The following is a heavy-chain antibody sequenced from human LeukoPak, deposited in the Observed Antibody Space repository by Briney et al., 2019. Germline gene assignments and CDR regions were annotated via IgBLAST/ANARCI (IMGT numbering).Heavy chain of an antibody. CDR3: ARGGGRSGDYGYGAFDL. D-gene: IGHD4-17*01. J-gene: IGHJ3*01. Sequence: GGSLRLSCAASGFTFSSYAMSGVRQSPGKGLEGVSVIYGCGSTYYADSGKGRFTISRHNSKNTLYLQMKSLRAADSAVCYCARGGGRSGDYGYGAFDLWGQGTMVTVSS. V-gene: IGHV3-53*04. CDR1: GFTFSSYA. CDR2: IYGCGST.